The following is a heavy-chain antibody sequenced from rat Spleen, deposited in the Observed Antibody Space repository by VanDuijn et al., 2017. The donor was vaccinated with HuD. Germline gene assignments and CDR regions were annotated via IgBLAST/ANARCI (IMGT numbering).Heavy chain of an antibody. D-gene: IGHD4-6*01. V-gene: IGHV5-20*01. Sequence: EVQLAESGGGLVQPGRSLKLSCAASGFTFSDYYIAWVRQAPTKGLEWVASISYDGGGTYYRDSVKGRFTISRDNTKSSLYLQMDSLRSEDTATYYCTRHWGYWGQGVMVTVSS. J-gene: IGHJ2*01. CDR2: ISYDGGGT. CDR1: GFTFSDYY. CDR3: TRHWGY.